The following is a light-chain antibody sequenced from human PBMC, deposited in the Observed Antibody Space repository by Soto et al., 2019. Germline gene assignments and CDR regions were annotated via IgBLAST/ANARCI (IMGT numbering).Light chain of an antibody. J-gene: IGLJ1*01. CDR2: EVN. Sequence: QSVLTPPPPPSGAPGQAVTRSCTGTRRDGCGYNYVSWYQQHPGKAPKLMIYEVNKRPSGVPDRFSGSKSGNTASLTVSGLQAEDEADYYCSSYAGNYNFFYVFGTGTKVTVL. CDR1: RRDGCGYNY. CDR3: SSYAGNYNFFYV. V-gene: IGLV2-8*01.